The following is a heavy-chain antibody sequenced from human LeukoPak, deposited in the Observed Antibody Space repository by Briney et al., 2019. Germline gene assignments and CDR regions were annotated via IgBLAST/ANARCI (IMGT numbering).Heavy chain of an antibody. J-gene: IGHJ4*02. D-gene: IGHD3-9*01. CDR1: GFTFSSYG. Sequence: GGSLRLSCAASGFTFSSYGMHWVRQAPGKGLEWVAFIRYDGSNKYYADSVKGRFNISRDNSKNTLYLQMNSLRAEDTAVYYCAKDGGGGGLRYFDCPDYWGQGTLVTVSS. CDR2: IRYDGSNK. V-gene: IGHV3-30*02. CDR3: AKDGGGGGLRYFDCPDY.